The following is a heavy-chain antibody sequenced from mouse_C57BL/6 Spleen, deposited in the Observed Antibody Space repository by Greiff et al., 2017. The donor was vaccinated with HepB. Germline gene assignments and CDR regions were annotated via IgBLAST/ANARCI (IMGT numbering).Heavy chain of an antibody. J-gene: IGHJ4*01. CDR2: IHPNSGST. CDR3: ARSPLYYYGSSYDAMDY. V-gene: IGHV1-64*01. Sequence: QVQLQQPGAELVKPGASVKLSCKASGYTFTSYWMHWVKQRPGQGLEWIGMIHPNSGSTNYNEKFKSKATLTVDKSSSTAYMQLSSLTSEDSAVYYCARSPLYYYGSSYDAMDYWGQGTSVTVSS. CDR1: GYTFTSYW. D-gene: IGHD1-1*01.